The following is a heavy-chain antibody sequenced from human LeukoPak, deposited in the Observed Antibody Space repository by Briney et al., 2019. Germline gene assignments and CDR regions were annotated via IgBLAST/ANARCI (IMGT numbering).Heavy chain of an antibody. J-gene: IGHJ4*02. V-gene: IGHV5-51*01. CDR3: ARRLKNSNGWTFDY. CDR2: IYPGDSDT. Sequence: MTGESLKISCKGSGYSFTIYWIGGVRQMPGKGLEWMGIIYPGDSDTRYSPSFQGQVTISADRSINTAYLQWSSLKASDTAIYYCARRLKNSNGWTFDYWGQGTLVTVSS. CDR1: GYSFTIYW. D-gene: IGHD6-19*01.